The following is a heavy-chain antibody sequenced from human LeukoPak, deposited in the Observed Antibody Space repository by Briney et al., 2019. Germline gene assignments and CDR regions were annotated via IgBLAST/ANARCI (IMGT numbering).Heavy chain of an antibody. CDR3: ARNYYDSSGRAFDI. CDR1: GGTFSSYA. V-gene: IGHV1-69*05. J-gene: IGHJ3*02. Sequence: SVKVSCKASGGTFSSYAISWVRQAPGQGLEWMGGIIPIFGTANYAQKFQGRVTITTDESTSTAYMELSSLRSDDTAVYYCARNYYDSSGRAFDIWGQGTMVTVSS. D-gene: IGHD3-22*01. CDR2: IIPIFGTA.